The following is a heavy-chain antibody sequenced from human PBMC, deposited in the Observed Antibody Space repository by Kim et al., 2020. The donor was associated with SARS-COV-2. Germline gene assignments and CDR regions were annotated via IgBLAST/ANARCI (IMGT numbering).Heavy chain of an antibody. CDR2: IYYSGST. CDR3: ARDLGAATTYYYDSSGYYGLSGFDY. J-gene: IGHJ4*02. V-gene: IGHV4-59*01. D-gene: IGHD3-22*01. Sequence: SETLSLTCTVSGGSISSYYWSWIRQPPGKGLEWIGYIYYSGSTNYNPSLKSRVTISVDTSKNQFSLKLSSVTAADTAVYYCARDLGAATTYYYDSSGYYGLSGFDYWGQGTLVTVSS. CDR1: GGSISSYY.